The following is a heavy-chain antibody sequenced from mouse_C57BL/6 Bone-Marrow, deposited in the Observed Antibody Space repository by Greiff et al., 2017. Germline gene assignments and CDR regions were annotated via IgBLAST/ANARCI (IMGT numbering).Heavy chain of an antibody. Sequence: EVKLMESGGGLVKPGGSLKLSCAASGFTFSDSGMHWVRQAPEKGLEWVAYISSGSSTIYYADTVKGRFTISRDNAKNPLFLQMTSLRSEDTAMYYCARPSDLVLFACWGKGTLVTVSA. CDR2: ISSGSSTI. CDR3: ARPSDLVLFAC. D-gene: IGHD2-10*02. V-gene: IGHV5-17*01. CDR1: GFTFSDSG. J-gene: IGHJ3*01.